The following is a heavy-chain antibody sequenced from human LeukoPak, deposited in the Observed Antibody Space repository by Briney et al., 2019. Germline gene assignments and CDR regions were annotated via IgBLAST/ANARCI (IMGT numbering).Heavy chain of an antibody. CDR1: GGTFSSYA. V-gene: IGHV1-69*13. CDR2: FIPIFGTA. Sequence: VKVSCKASGGTFSSYAISWVRQAPGQGLEWMGGFIPIFGTANYAQKFQGRVTITADESTSTAYMELSSLRSEDTAVYYCARLSGGPGTTHYFDYWGQGTLVTVSS. CDR3: ARLSGGPGTTHYFDY. D-gene: IGHD4-17*01. J-gene: IGHJ4*02.